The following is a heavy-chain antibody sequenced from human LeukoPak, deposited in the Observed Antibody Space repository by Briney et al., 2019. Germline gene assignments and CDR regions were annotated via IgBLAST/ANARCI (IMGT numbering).Heavy chain of an antibody. CDR2: INPNSGGT. CDR3: ARSNGDLPFDY. CDR1: GYTFTGYY. D-gene: IGHD7-27*01. Sequence: ASVKVSCEASGYTFTGYYMHWVRQAPGQGLEWMGWINPNSGGTNYAQEFQGRVTMTRDTSISTAYMELSRLRSDDTAVYYCARSNGDLPFDYWGQGTLVTVSS. J-gene: IGHJ4*02. V-gene: IGHV1-2*02.